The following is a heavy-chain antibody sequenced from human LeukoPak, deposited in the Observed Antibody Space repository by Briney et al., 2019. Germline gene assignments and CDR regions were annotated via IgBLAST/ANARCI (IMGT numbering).Heavy chain of an antibody. V-gene: IGHV1-46*01. D-gene: IGHD3-9*01. CDR2: INPSGGST. CDR3: PRTNILTGYRLPAY. J-gene: IGHJ4*02. CDR1: GYTFTSYY. Sequence: ASVKVSCKASGYTFTSYYMHWVRQAPGQGLEWRGIINPSGGSTSYEQKFQGRVTITSDTSTSTVYMELSSLRSEDTAVYYCPRTNILTGYRLPAYWGQGTLVTVSS.